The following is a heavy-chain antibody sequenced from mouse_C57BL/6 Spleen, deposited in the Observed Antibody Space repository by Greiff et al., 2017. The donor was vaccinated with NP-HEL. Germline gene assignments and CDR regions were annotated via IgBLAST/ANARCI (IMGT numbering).Heavy chain of an antibody. CDR3: ARRPDY. CDR2: INPGSGGT. Sequence: QVQLKESGAELVRPGTSVKVSCKASGYAFTNYLIEWVKQRPGQGLEWIGVINPGSGGTNYNEKFKGKATLTADKSSSTAYMQLSSLTSEDSAVCFCARRPDYWGQGTTLTVSS. V-gene: IGHV1-54*01. CDR1: GYAFTNYL. J-gene: IGHJ2*01.